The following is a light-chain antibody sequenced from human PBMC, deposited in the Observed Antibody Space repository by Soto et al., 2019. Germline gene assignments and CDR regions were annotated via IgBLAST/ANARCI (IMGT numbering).Light chain of an antibody. CDR3: QQRSNWLPLS. CDR2: DAS. Sequence: EIVLTQSPATLSLSPGERATLSCRASQSVSSYLAWYQQKPGQAPRLLIYDASNRATGIPARFSGSGSRTDSTLTLSRREPEDFAVYYCQQRSNWLPLSFGGGTKVEIK. J-gene: IGKJ4*01. V-gene: IGKV3-11*01. CDR1: QSVSSY.